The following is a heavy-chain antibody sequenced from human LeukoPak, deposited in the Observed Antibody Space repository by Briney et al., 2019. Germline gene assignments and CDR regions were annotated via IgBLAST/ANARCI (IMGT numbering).Heavy chain of an antibody. CDR2: IWYDGTNR. J-gene: IGHJ4*02. CDR3: VRDTSLYSGGYYFQLDC. CDR1: GFTFRNYG. Sequence: PGGSRRLSCAASGFTFRNYGMHWVRQAPGKGLEGVSVIWYDGTNRYYADSVKGRFTVSRDNSKNTLYLQMNSLRAEDTAVYYCVRDTSLYSGGYYFQLDCWGQGTLVTVSS. D-gene: IGHD3-3*01. V-gene: IGHV3-33*01.